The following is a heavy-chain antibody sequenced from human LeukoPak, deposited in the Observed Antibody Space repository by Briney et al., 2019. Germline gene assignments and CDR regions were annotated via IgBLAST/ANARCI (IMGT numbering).Heavy chain of an antibody. CDR3: AREVRSYWYFDL. D-gene: IGHD2-15*01. J-gene: IGHJ2*01. V-gene: IGHV4-59*01. CDR2: IHSSGTTNYNPSGST. Sequence: PSETLSLTCTVSGGSISNYFWSWIRQPPGKGLEWIGDIHSSGTTNYNPSGSTNSNPSLKSRVTISVDTSKNQFYLKVSSVTAADTAVYYCAREVRSYWYFDLWGRGTLVTVSS. CDR1: GGSISNYF.